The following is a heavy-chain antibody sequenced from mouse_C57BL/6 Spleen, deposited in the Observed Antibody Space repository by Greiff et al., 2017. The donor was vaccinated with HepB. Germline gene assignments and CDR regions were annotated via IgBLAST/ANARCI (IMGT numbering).Heavy chain of an antibody. V-gene: IGHV1-69*01. CDR2: IDPSDSYT. J-gene: IGHJ2*01. D-gene: IGHD2-4*01. CDR3: ARSEDYAGVDY. CDR1: GYTFTSYW. Sequence: VKLQQPGAELVMPGASVKLSCKASGYTFTSYWMHWVKQRPGQGLEWIGEIDPSDSYTNYNQKFKGKSTLTVDKSSSTAYMQLSSLTSEDSAVYYCARSEDYAGVDYWGQGTTLTVSS.